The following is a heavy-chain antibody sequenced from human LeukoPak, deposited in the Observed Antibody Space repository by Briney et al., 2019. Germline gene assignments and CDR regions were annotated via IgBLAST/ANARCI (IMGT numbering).Heavy chain of an antibody. J-gene: IGHJ4*02. CDR3: ARSLPGGDYVGAN. CDR1: GYSFTSFS. V-gene: IGHV1-18*01. Sequence: ASVTVSCKASGYSFTSFSLNWVRQAPGQGLEWMGWISTYTGYTRSAQKLQDRVTLTSDTSTSTSYLELRSPTSDDTAVYYCARSLPGGDYVGANWGQGTLVTVSS. CDR2: ISTYTGYT. D-gene: IGHD4-17*01.